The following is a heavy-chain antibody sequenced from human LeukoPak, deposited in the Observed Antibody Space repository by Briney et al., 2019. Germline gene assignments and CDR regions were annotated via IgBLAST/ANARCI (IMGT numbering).Heavy chain of an antibody. V-gene: IGHV1-18*01. D-gene: IGHD2-15*01. J-gene: IGHJ6*02. CDR3: ARDGCSGGSCYYYYYGMDV. CDR2: ISAYNGNT. CDR1: GYTFTRYG. Sequence: ASVKVSCKASGYTFTRYGIRWVRQAPGQGLKGMGWISAYNGNTNYAQKLQGRVTMTTDTSTSTAYMELRSLRSDDTAVYYCARDGCSGGSCYYYYYGMDVWGQGTTVTVSS.